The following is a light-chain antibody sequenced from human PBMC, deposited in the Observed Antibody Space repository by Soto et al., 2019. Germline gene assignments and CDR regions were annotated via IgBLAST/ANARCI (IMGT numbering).Light chain of an antibody. CDR1: SSDVGGYNY. Sequence: QSVLTQPASVSGSPGQSITISCTGTSSDVGGYNYVSWYQQHPGKAPKVIIYEVSNRPSGVSNRFSGSKSGNTASLTISGLQAEDEADYCCSSYRSIGSLVFGTGTKVTVL. CDR3: SSYRSIGSLV. V-gene: IGLV2-14*01. J-gene: IGLJ1*01. CDR2: EVS.